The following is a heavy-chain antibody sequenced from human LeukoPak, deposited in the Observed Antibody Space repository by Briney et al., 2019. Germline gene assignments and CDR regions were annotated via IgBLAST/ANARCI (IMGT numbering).Heavy chain of an antibody. D-gene: IGHD2-2*01. CDR3: AKDGAYCSSTSCRKTVGDFDY. CDR1: GFTFSSYA. Sequence: SGGSLRLSCAASGFTFSSYAMSWVRQAPGKGLEWISAISGSGGSTYYADSVKGRFTISRDNSKNTLYLQMNSLRAEGTAVYYCAKDGAYCSSTSCRKTVGDFDYWGQGTLVTVSS. J-gene: IGHJ4*02. V-gene: IGHV3-23*01. CDR2: ISGSGGST.